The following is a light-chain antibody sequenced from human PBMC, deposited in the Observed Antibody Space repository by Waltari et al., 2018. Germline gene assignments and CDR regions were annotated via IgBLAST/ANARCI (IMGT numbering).Light chain of an antibody. Sequence: QSALTQPASVSGSPGQSITISCTGTSSGVGGFNLVSWYQQHPGKAPKLIIYEGNKWPSGVSHRFSGSKSGNTASLTISGLQAEDEADYYCCSFAGSTTWVFGGGTTLTVL. J-gene: IGLJ3*02. CDR3: CSFAGSTTWV. CDR2: EGN. V-gene: IGLV2-23*01. CDR1: SSGVGGFNL.